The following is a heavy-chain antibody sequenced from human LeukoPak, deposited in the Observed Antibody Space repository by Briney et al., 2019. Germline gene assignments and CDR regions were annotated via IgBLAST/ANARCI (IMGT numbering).Heavy chain of an antibody. J-gene: IGHJ3*02. CDR3: ARLHLAGALGAVDI. CDR2: IFYSGTT. CDR1: GGSISGYY. V-gene: IGHV4-59*08. Sequence: SETLSLTCTVSGGSISGYYWSWVRQAPGKGLEWIGYIFYSGTTNQNPSLKSRVAISVDTSKNQLSLRLNSVTAADTAMYYCARLHLAGALGAVDIWGQGTMVTVSS.